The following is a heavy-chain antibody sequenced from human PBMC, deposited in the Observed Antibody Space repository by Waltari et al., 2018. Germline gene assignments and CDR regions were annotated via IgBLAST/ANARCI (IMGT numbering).Heavy chain of an antibody. CDR1: GFSLSTSGVG. J-gene: IGHJ4*02. Sequence: QITLKESGPTLVKPTQTLTLTCTFSGFSLSTSGVGGGWIRQPPGKALEWLALIYWDDDKRYSPSLKSRLTITKDTSKNQVVLTMTNMDPVDTATYYCAQLYGDPDFDYWGQGTLVTVSS. CDR2: IYWDDDK. D-gene: IGHD4-17*01. V-gene: IGHV2-5*02. CDR3: AQLYGDPDFDY.